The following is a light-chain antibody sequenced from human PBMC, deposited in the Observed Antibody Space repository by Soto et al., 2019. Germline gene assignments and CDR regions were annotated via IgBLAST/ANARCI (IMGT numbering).Light chain of an antibody. V-gene: IGLV2-8*01. J-gene: IGLJ3*02. CDR3: SSYAGSHNLV. CDR2: EVT. Sequence: QSALTQPPSASGSPGQSVTISCAGTSSDVGAYNYVSWYQQYPGKAPKLIIYEVTKRPSGVPDRFSASKSGNTASLTVSGLQAEDEADYYCSSYAGSHNLVFGGGTKLTVL. CDR1: SSDVGAYNY.